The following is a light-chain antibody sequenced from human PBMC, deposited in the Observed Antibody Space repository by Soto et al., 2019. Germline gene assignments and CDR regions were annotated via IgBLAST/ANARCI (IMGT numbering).Light chain of an antibody. CDR1: QSVSSN. CDR3: QQRSNWPLT. CDR2: DAS. J-gene: IGKJ4*01. V-gene: IGKV3-11*01. Sequence: EIVLTQSPATLSLSPGERATLSCRASQSVSSNLAWYQQKPGQAPRLLIYDASNRATGIPARFSGSGSGTDFTLTISSLEPEDFAVYYSQQRSNWPLTFGGGTKVEIK.